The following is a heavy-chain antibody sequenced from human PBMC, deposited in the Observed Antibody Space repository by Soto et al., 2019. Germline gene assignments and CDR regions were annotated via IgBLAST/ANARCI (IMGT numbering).Heavy chain of an antibody. CDR1: GFTFSSYA. D-gene: IGHD1-26*01. V-gene: IGHV3-30-3*01. J-gene: IGHJ4*02. CDR3: ARDPTSGSYGGDY. CDR2: ISYDGSNK. Sequence: QVQLVESGGGVVQPGRSLRLSCAASGFTFSSYAMHWVRQAPGKGLEWVAVISYDGSNKYYADSVKGRFTISRDNSKNTMYLQMNSLRAEDTAVYYCARDPTSGSYGGDYWGQGTLVTVSS.